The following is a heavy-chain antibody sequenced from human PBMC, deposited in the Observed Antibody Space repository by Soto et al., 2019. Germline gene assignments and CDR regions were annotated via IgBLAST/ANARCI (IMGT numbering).Heavy chain of an antibody. Sequence: SETLSLTCTVTGGAISGYYWTWIRQSDGEGLEWIGRIYSSGSTDYNPSLKSRVTISLDTSMNYFSLRLSSVTAADTAVYYCARGQRFSDWFDPWGQGTLVTVSS. J-gene: IGHJ5*02. CDR3: ARGQRFSDWFDP. CDR1: GGAISGYY. D-gene: IGHD3-3*01. CDR2: IYSSGST. V-gene: IGHV4-4*07.